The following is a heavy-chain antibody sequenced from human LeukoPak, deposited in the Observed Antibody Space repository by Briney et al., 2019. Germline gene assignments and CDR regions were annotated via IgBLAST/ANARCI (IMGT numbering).Heavy chain of an antibody. Sequence: PSETLSLTCTVSGGSISSYYWSWIRQPPGKGLEWIGYIYYSGSTNYNPSLKSRVTISVDTSKNQFSLKLSSVTAADTAVYYCARETVGATVVGGYYFDYWGQGTLVTVSS. V-gene: IGHV4-59*01. J-gene: IGHJ4*02. CDR3: ARETVGATVVGGYYFDY. D-gene: IGHD1-26*01. CDR1: GGSISSYY. CDR2: IYYSGST.